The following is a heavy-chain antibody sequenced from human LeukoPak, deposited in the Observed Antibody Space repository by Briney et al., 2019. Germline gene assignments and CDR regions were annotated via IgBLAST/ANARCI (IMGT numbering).Heavy chain of an antibody. D-gene: IGHD1-7*01. V-gene: IGHV3-43*01. Sequence: GGSLRLSCAASGFTFDEYAMHWVRQTPGKRLVGVGLIMFDGSGIFYADSVKGRFAISRDNFKDSLYLQIHSPRIYDTALDYCAKGAVTELQGWGQGTLVTVSS. CDR2: IMFDGSGI. CDR3: AKGAVTELQG. J-gene: IGHJ4*02. CDR1: GFTFDEYA.